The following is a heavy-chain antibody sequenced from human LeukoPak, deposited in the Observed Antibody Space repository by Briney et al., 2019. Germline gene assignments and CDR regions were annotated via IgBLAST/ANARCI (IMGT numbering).Heavy chain of an antibody. V-gene: IGHV1-46*01. CDR2: INPSGGST. Sequence: ASVKVSCKASGYTFTSYYMHWVRQAPGQGLEWMGIINPSGGSTSYAQKFPGRVTMTRDTSITTAYMELSRLRSDDTAVYYCARVPYYYNKDYFDYWGQGTLVTVSS. D-gene: IGHD3-22*01. CDR3: ARVPYYYNKDYFDY. J-gene: IGHJ4*02. CDR1: GYTFTSYY.